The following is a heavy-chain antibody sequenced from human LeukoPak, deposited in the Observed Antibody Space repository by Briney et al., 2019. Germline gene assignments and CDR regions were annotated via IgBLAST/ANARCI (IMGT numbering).Heavy chain of an antibody. Sequence: SETLSLTCTVSGGSLSSYFWSWIRQPPWKGLEWIGYIYTSGRTNYNPSLKSRVTISVDTSKNQFSLKLSSVTAADTAVYYCARGVLYDSSGYPFDYWGQGTLVTVSS. V-gene: IGHV4-4*09. CDR3: ARGVLYDSSGYPFDY. CDR1: GGSLSSYF. D-gene: IGHD3-22*01. CDR2: IYTSGRT. J-gene: IGHJ4*02.